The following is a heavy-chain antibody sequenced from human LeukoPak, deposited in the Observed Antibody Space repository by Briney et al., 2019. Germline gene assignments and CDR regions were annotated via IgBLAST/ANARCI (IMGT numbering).Heavy chain of an antibody. CDR2: IYSSGST. D-gene: IGHD3-10*01. J-gene: IGHJ4*02. Sequence: SETLSLTCTVSGGSVSSGAYYRSWIRQPPGKGLEWLGYIYSSGSTNYNPSLKSRVTMSVDTSKNQFSLKLSSVTAADTAVYYCARDYVYGSGSYYNRGFDYWGQGTLVTVSS. V-gene: IGHV4-61*08. CDR1: GGSVSSGAYY. CDR3: ARDYVYGSGSYYNRGFDY.